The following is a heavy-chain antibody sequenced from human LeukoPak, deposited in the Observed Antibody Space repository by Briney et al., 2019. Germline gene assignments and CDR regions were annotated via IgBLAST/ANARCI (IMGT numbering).Heavy chain of an antibody. V-gene: IGHV3-30-3*01. CDR1: GFTVSSYA. CDR3: ARDHRGYCSSTSCPEGY. J-gene: IGHJ4*02. Sequence: GRSLRLSCAASGFTVSSYAMHWVRQAPGKGLEWVAVISYDGSNKYYADSVKGRFTISRDNSKNTLYLQMNSLRAEDTAVYYCARDHRGYCSSTSCPEGYWGQGTLVTVSS. CDR2: ISYDGSNK. D-gene: IGHD2-2*01.